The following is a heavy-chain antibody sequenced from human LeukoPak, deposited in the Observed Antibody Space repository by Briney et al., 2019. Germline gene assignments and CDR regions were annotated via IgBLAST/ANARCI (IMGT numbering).Heavy chain of an antibody. CDR2: IYYSGST. D-gene: IGHD3-10*01. V-gene: IGHV4-39*01. J-gene: IGHJ4*02. Sequence: SETLSLTCSVSGGSISSIVYYWGWIRQPPGKGLEWIGTIYYSGSTYYNLSLKSRVTISVDTSRKQFSLKPSSVTAADTAVYYCARHSRSVDYGSGSYTWDYWGREPWSPSPQ. CDR3: ARHSRSVDYGSGSYTWDY. CDR1: GGSISSIVYY.